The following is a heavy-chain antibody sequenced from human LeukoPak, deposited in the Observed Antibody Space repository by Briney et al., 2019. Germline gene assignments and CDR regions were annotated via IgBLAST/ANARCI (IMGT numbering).Heavy chain of an antibody. Sequence: PGGSLRLSCAASGFTFTNVWMSWVRQSTGKGLEWVGRIISKTDGGTTDYAAPVKGRFTISRDDSKNTLYLQMNSLKTEDTAVYYCTTQADYWGQGTLVTVSS. J-gene: IGHJ4*02. CDR3: TTQADY. V-gene: IGHV3-15*01. CDR1: GFTFTNVW. CDR2: IISKTDGGTT.